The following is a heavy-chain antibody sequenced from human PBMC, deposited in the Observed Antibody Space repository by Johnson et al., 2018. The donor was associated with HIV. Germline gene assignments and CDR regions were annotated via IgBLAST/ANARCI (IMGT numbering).Heavy chain of an antibody. CDR3: AKDPYVSSGYRRDAFDI. V-gene: IGHV3-33*03. CDR1: GFTFSSYG. CDR2: IWYDGSNK. J-gene: IGHJ3*02. Sequence: QVQLVESGGGVVQPGRSLRLSCAASGFTFSSYGMHWVRQAPGKGLEWVAVIWYDGSNKYYADSVKGRFTISRDNAKNSLYLQMNSLRAEETAVYYCAKDPYVSSGYRRDAFDIWGQGTMVTVSS. D-gene: IGHD3-22*01.